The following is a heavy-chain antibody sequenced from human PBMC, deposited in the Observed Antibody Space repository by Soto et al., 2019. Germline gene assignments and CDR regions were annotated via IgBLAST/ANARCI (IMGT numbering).Heavy chain of an antibody. Sequence: SETLSLTCSVSGVSITSYYWTWIRHSPGKGLEWIGYVYHTGNTYYNPSLKSRVTISLATSKNQVSLRLRVVTAADTALYYCAREQYNWKLWGQGTLVTVSS. D-gene: IGHD1-20*01. CDR1: GVSITSYY. V-gene: IGHV4-59*01. CDR3: AREQYNWKL. J-gene: IGHJ4*02. CDR2: VYHTGNT.